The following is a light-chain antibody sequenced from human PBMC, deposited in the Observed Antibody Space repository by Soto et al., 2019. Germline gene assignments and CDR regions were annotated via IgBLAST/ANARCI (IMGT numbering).Light chain of an antibody. J-gene: IGLJ1*01. CDR1: SSDVGGYNY. CDR2: DVS. V-gene: IGLV2-14*01. CDR3: SSYTSSSTYV. Sequence: QSVLTQPASVSGSPGRSITISCTGTSSDVGGYNYVSWYQQHPGKAPKLTIYDVSNRPSGVSNRFSGSKSGNTASLTISGLQAEDEADYYCSSYTSSSTYVFGTGTKVTVL.